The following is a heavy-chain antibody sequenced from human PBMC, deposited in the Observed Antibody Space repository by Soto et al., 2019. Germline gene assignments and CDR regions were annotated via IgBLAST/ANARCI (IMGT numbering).Heavy chain of an antibody. Sequence: QVQLVESGGGVVQPGRSLRLSCAASGFTFSSYAMHWVRQAPGKGLEWVAVISYDGSNKYYADSVKGRFTISRDNSKNTLYLQMTSLRAEDTAAYYCAIGNSSWKTYNWFDPWGQGTLVTVSS. D-gene: IGHD6-13*01. V-gene: IGHV3-30-3*01. CDR1: GFTFSSYA. CDR3: AIGNSSWKTYNWFDP. J-gene: IGHJ5*02. CDR2: ISYDGSNK.